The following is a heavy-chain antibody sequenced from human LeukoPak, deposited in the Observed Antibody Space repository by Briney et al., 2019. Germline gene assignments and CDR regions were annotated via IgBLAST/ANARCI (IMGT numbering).Heavy chain of an antibody. CDR1: GFTFSSYA. V-gene: IGHV3-23*01. Sequence: GGSLRLSCAASGFTFSSYAMSWVRQAPGKGLEWVSAISGSGGSTYYAAPVKGRLTISRDNSKNTLYLQIISLRDEDMAVYYCAKSRPSYSIAFDIWGQGTMVTVSS. D-gene: IGHD2/OR15-2a*01. CDR2: ISGSGGST. CDR3: AKSRPSYSIAFDI. J-gene: IGHJ3*02.